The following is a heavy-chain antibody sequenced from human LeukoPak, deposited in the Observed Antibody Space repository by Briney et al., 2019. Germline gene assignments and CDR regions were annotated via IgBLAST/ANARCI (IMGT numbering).Heavy chain of an antibody. CDR3: ARVGGWKYDY. V-gene: IGHV4-31*03. J-gene: IGHJ4*02. Sequence: SETLSLTCTVSGGSISSAGYYWTWIRQHPGKGLEWIGYINKGGSTYYDPSLKSRVTISIDTSRDQFSLTLTSATAADTAVYYCARVGGWKYDYWGQGTLVAVSS. CDR1: GGSISSAGYY. D-gene: IGHD3-16*01. CDR2: INKGGST.